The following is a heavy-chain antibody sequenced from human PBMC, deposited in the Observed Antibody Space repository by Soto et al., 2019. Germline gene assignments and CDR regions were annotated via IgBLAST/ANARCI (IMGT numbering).Heavy chain of an antibody. CDR1: GFTVSSTY. J-gene: IGHJ4*02. CDR3: ARDGRDAPNRY. CDR2: IYSGGST. V-gene: IGHV3-53*01. Sequence: GGSLRLSCASSGFTVSSTYMSWVRQAPGKGLEWVSVIYSGGSTYYADSVKGRFTISRDNSKNTLYLQMNSLRAEDTAVYYCARDGRDAPNRYWGQGTLVTVSS. D-gene: IGHD1-26*01.